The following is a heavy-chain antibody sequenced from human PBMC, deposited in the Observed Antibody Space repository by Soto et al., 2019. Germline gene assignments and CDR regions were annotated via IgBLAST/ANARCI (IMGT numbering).Heavy chain of an antibody. CDR2: IYQSGST. CDR1: GASISSGGDS. CDR3: ARSWTSVTMPDAFDL. Sequence: QLQLQESGSGLVKPSQTLSLTCAVSGASISSGGDSWGWIRQPPGKGLEWIGYIYQSGSTYYSPSLKSRVTISVDRSKNQFSLKLSSVTAADTAVYYCARSWTSVTMPDAFDLWGQGTMVTVSS. V-gene: IGHV4-30-2*01. D-gene: IGHD4-17*01. J-gene: IGHJ3*01.